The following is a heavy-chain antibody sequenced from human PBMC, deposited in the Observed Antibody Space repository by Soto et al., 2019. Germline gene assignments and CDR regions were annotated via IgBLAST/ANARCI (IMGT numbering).Heavy chain of an antibody. CDR1: GASIGSGGW. CDR2: IFHDGTT. J-gene: IGHJ4*02. CDR3: ARHEGWPGPAQ. D-gene: IGHD7-27*01. V-gene: IGHV4-4*02. Sequence: QVHLQESGPGLVKPSETLSLTCAVSGASIGSGGWWSWVRQPPGKGLEWIAEIFHDGTTNYSPSLTSRVTISVDKSQNQFSLNVYSVTAADTAVYYCARHEGWPGPAQWGQGTLVTVSS.